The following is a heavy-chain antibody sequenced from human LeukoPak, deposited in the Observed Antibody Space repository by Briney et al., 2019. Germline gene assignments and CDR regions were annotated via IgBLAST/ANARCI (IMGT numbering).Heavy chain of an antibody. Sequence: GESLKISCKTSGYIFTSYWIGWVRQVPGRGLEWMGIVYPGDSDTRYSPSFQGQVTISADKSISTAYLHWSSLKASDTAMYYCARGNPTTGIDYWGQGTLVTVSS. V-gene: IGHV5-51*01. CDR2: VYPGDSDT. D-gene: IGHD4-17*01. J-gene: IGHJ4*02. CDR1: GYIFTSYW. CDR3: ARGNPTTGIDY.